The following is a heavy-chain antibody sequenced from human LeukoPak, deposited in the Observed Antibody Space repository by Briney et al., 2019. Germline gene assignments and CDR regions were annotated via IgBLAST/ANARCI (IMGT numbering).Heavy chain of an antibody. Sequence: SETLSLTCTVSGGSISSYYWSWIRQPPGKGLEWIGYIYYSGSTNYNPSLKSRVIISVDTSKNQFSLKLSSVTAADTAVYYCARDPYYYDSSGYYHWYFDLWGRGTLVTVSS. V-gene: IGHV4-59*01. D-gene: IGHD3-22*01. CDR3: ARDPYYYDSSGYYHWYFDL. J-gene: IGHJ2*01. CDR1: GGSISSYY. CDR2: IYYSGST.